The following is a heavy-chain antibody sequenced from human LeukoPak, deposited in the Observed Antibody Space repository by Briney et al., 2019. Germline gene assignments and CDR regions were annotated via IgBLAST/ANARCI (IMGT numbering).Heavy chain of an antibody. D-gene: IGHD4-17*01. CDR1: GGSISSSNW. CDR2: IYHSGST. Sequence: NSSGTLSLTCAVSGGSISSSNWWSWVRQPPGKGLEWIGEIYHSGSTNYNPSLKSRVTISVDKSKNQFSLKLSSVTAADTAVYYCARCYGDYEMNAFDIWGQGTMVTVSS. J-gene: IGHJ3*02. V-gene: IGHV4-4*02. CDR3: ARCYGDYEMNAFDI.